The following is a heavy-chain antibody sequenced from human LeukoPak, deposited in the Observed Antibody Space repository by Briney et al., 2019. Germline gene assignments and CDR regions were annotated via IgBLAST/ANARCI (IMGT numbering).Heavy chain of an antibody. CDR3: ARGGIVVVPAAIRGRLDY. J-gene: IGHJ4*02. CDR2: INHSGST. V-gene: IGHV4-34*01. Sequence: SETLSLTCAVYGGSFSGYYWSWIRQPPGKGLEWIGEINHSGSTNYNPSLKSRVTISVDTSKNQFSLKLSSVTAADTAVYYCARGGIVVVPAAIRGRLDYWGQGTLVTVSS. CDR1: GGSFSGYY. D-gene: IGHD2-2*02.